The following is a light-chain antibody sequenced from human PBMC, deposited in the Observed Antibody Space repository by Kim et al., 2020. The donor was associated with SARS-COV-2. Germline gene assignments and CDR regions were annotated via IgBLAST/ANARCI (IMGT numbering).Light chain of an antibody. CDR1: SSDVGGYKY. CDR3: SSYTSSSIPYV. V-gene: IGLV2-14*03. CDR2: DVS. Sequence: QSITISSSGTSSDVGGYKYVTWYQQHPGKAPKLMIYDVSNRPPGVSNRFSGSKSGNTASLTISGLQAEDEADYYCSSYTSSSIPYVFGTGTKVTVL. J-gene: IGLJ1*01.